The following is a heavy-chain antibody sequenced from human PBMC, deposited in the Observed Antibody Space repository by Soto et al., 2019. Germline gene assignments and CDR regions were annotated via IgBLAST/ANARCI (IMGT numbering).Heavy chain of an antibody. D-gene: IGHD4-4*01. CDR3: ARDDYSNYWARYYYYYYMDV. CDR1: GFTVSSNY. CDR2: IYSGGST. V-gene: IGHV3-66*01. Sequence: GGSLRLSCAASGFTVSSNYMSWVRQAPGKGLEWVSVIYSGGSTYYADSVKGRFTISRDNSKNTLYLQMNSLRAEDTAVYYCARDDYSNYWARYYYYYYMDVWGKGTTVTVSS. J-gene: IGHJ6*03.